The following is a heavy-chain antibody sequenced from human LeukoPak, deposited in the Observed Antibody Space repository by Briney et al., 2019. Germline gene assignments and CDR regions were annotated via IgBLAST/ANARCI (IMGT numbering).Heavy chain of an antibody. CDR3: ARDGYYDFRSGYYTYYYYMDV. Sequence: ASVKVSCKASGYTFTSYGISWVRQAPGQGHEWMGWISAYNGNTNYAQKLQGRVTMTTDTSTSTAYMELRSLRSDDTAVYYCARDGYYDFRSGYYTYYYYMDVWGKGTTVTVSS. CDR1: GYTFTSYG. V-gene: IGHV1-18*01. CDR2: ISAYNGNT. J-gene: IGHJ6*03. D-gene: IGHD3-3*01.